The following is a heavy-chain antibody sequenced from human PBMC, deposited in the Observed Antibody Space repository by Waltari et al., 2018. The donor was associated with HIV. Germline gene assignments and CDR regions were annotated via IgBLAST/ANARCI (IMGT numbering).Heavy chain of an antibody. CDR2: IYYSGST. CDR1: GGPINNAGYY. Sequence: QVQLQESGPGLVKPSQTLSLTCTVSGGPINNAGYYWCWLRQHPGKGLEWIGYIYYSGSTYYNPSLKRRVTISVDRSKNQFSLKLSSVTAADTAVYYCARGSAYCSGGSCYLVGYFDYWGQGTLVTVSS. D-gene: IGHD2-15*01. V-gene: IGHV4-31*03. J-gene: IGHJ4*02. CDR3: ARGSAYCSGGSCYLVGYFDY.